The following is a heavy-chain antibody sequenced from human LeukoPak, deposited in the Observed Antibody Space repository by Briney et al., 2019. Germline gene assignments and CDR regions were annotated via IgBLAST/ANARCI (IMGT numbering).Heavy chain of an antibody. CDR3: ARDHKATY. CDR2: ISSSSSYI. J-gene: IGHJ4*02. CDR1: GFSFSDYC. Sequence: GGSLRLSCAGSGFSFSDYCMNWVRQAPGKGLEWVSSISSSSSYIYYADSVKGRFTISRDNAKNSLYLQMNSLRAEDTAVYYCARDHKATYWGQGTLVTVSS. V-gene: IGHV3-21*01.